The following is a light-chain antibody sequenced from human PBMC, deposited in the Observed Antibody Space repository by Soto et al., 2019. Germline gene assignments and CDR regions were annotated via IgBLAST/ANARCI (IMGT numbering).Light chain of an antibody. CDR2: EGS. J-gene: IGLJ1*01. CDR1: SSDVGTYNL. V-gene: IGLV2-23*01. Sequence: QSALTQPASVSGSPGQSITISCTGSSSDVGTYNLVSWYQQHPGKAPKLMIYEGSKRPSGASHRFSGSQSGNTASLTISGLQAEDEADYYCCSYAGSSTYVFGTGTKVTVL. CDR3: CSYAGSSTYV.